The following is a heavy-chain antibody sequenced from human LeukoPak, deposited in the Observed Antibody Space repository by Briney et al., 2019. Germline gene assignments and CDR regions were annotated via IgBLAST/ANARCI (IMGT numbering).Heavy chain of an antibody. V-gene: IGHV3-9*01. J-gene: IGHJ3*02. D-gene: IGHD5-24*01. Sequence: GGSLRLSCAASGFTFDDYAMHWVRQAPGKGLEWVSGISWNSGSIGYVDSVKGRFTISRDNAKNSLYLQMNSLRAEDTALYYCAKDRMATIPYDAFDIWGQGTMVTVSS. CDR2: ISWNSGSI. CDR1: GFTFDDYA. CDR3: AKDRMATIPYDAFDI.